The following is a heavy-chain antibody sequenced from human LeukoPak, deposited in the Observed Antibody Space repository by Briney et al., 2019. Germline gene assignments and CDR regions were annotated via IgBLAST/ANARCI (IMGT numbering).Heavy chain of an antibody. CDR3: ARGGIRGYSAFDILDF. D-gene: IGHD5-12*01. CDR2: VYYGGST. CDR1: GVSINDFY. Sequence: SETLSLTCAVSGVSINDFYWTWIRQAPGKGLEWIGYVYYGGSTNYNPSLKSRVSMSVDTSKNQFSLTLTSVTAADTAFYYCARGGIRGYSAFDILDFWGLGTHVTVSS. J-gene: IGHJ4*02. V-gene: IGHV4-59*01.